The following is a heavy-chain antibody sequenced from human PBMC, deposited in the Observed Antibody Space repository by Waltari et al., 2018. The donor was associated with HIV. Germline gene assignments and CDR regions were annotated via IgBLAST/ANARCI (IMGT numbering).Heavy chain of an antibody. J-gene: IGHJ3*02. CDR3: ARDTYGGNSAHSDAFDI. D-gene: IGHD2-21*02. CDR2: INPNSGGT. Sequence: QVQLVQSGAEVKKPGASVKVSCKASGYTFTGYYMHWAPSPPGQGLEWMGWINPNSGGTNYAQKFQGRVTMTRDTSISTAYMELSRLRSDDTAVYYCARDTYGGNSAHSDAFDIWGQGTMVTVSS. CDR1: GYTFTGYY. V-gene: IGHV1-2*02.